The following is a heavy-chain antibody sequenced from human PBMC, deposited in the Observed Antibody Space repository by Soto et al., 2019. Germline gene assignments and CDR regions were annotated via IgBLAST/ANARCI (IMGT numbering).Heavy chain of an antibody. CDR1: GFTFSDYA. J-gene: IGHJ4*02. CDR2: VSHDGRST. Sequence: VGSLRLSCASSGFTFSDYAMHWLRQAPGKGVEWVAVVSHDGRSTHYADSGKGRFTISRDSSKNTVSLEMTSLRAEDTAVYYCAKGGRQWLVTSDFNYWGQGA. CDR3: AKGGRQWLVTSDFNY. D-gene: IGHD6-19*01. V-gene: IGHV3-30*18.